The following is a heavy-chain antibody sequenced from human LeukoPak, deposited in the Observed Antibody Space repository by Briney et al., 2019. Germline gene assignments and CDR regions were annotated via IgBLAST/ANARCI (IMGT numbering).Heavy chain of an antibody. CDR3: ARNAGYGSSKFDY. J-gene: IGHJ4*02. CDR1: GFTVSGSS. D-gene: IGHD3-10*01. CDR2: IKQDGSEK. Sequence: GGSLRLSCAASGFTVSGSSLHWVRQAPGKGLEWVANIKQDGSEKYYVDSVKGRFTISRDNAKNSLYLQMSSLRAEDTAVFYCARNAGYGSSKFDYWGQGTLVTVSS. V-gene: IGHV3-7*04.